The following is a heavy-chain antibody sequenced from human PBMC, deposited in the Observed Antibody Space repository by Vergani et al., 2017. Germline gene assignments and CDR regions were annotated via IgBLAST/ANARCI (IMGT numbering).Heavy chain of an antibody. CDR3: ARDSYGSGSY. CDR2: IIPSGGST. CDR1: GGTFSSYA. J-gene: IGHJ6*02. D-gene: IGHD3-10*01. Sequence: QVQLVQSGAEVKKPGSSVKVSCKASGGTFSSYAISWVRQAPGQGLEWMGRIIPSGGSTSYAQKFQGRVTMTRDTSTSTVYMELSSLRSEDTAVYYCARDSYGSGSYWGQGTTVTVSS. V-gene: IGHV1-69*09.